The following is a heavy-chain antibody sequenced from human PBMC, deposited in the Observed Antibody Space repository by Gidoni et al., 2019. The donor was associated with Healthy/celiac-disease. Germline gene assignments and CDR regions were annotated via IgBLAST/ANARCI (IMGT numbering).Heavy chain of an antibody. CDR1: GGTFSSYT. Sequence: QVQLVQSGAEVKKPGSSVKVSCKASGGTFSSYTIRWVRQAPGQGLEWMGRIIPILGIANYAQKFQGRVTITADKSTSTAYMELSSLRSEDTAVYYCARSLTPSYCSGGSCYSYYFDYWGQGTLVTVSS. CDR2: IIPILGIA. CDR3: ARSLTPSYCSGGSCYSYYFDY. J-gene: IGHJ4*02. V-gene: IGHV1-69*02. D-gene: IGHD2-15*01.